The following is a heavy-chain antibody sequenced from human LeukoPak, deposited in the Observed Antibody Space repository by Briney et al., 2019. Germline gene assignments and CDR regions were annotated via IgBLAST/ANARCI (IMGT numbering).Heavy chain of an antibody. CDR1: GFTFSSYW. V-gene: IGHV3-7*01. J-gene: IGHJ4*02. CDR2: IRQDGSEK. CDR3: ARLADYDSSGYFDY. D-gene: IGHD3-22*01. Sequence: GGSLRLPCAASGFTFSSYWMIWVRQAPGKGLEWVANIRQDGSEKYYVASVRGRFTISRDNAKNSLYLQMNSLRGEDTAVYYCARLADYDSSGYFDYWGQGTLVTVSS.